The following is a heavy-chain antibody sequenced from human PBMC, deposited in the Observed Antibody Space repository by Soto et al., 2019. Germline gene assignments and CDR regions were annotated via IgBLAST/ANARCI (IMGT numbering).Heavy chain of an antibody. Sequence: GGSLSLSCAASGFTFSSYAMSWVRQAPGKGLEWVSAISGSGGSTYYADSVKGRFTISRDNSKNTLYLQMNSLRAEDTAVYYCAKDVPSQWLVRKYFDLWGRGTLVTVSS. CDR3: AKDVPSQWLVRKYFDL. V-gene: IGHV3-23*01. CDR2: ISGSGGST. D-gene: IGHD6-19*01. CDR1: GFTFSSYA. J-gene: IGHJ2*01.